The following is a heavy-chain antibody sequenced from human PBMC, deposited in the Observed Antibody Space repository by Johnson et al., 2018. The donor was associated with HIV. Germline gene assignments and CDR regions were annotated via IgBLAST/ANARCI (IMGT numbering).Heavy chain of an antibody. CDR2: IWYDGCNK. CDR3: ASRYTVDAFDI. D-gene: IGHD1-1*01. J-gene: IGHJ3*02. V-gene: IGHV3-33*08. CDR1: GFTFDDYG. Sequence: QMLLVESGGGLVKPGGSLRLSCAASGFTFDDYGMSWVRQVPGKGLESVAVIWYDGCNKYYADSVKGRFTISRDNSKNTLYLQMNSLRAEDTAVYYCASRYTVDAFDIWGQGTMVTVSS.